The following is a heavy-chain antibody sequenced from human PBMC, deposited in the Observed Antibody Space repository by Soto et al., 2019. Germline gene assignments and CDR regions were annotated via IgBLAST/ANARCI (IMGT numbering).Heavy chain of an antibody. CDR3: ARVGTGIPYYYYYGMDV. CDR1: GGSFSGYY. J-gene: IGHJ6*02. V-gene: IGHV4-34*01. Sequence: PSETPSLTCAVYGGSFSGYYWSWIRQPPGKGLEWIGEINHSGSTNYNPSLKSRVTISVDTSKNQFSLKLSSVTAADTAVYYCARVGTGIPYYYYYGMDVWGQGTTVTVSS. D-gene: IGHD1-1*01. CDR2: INHSGST.